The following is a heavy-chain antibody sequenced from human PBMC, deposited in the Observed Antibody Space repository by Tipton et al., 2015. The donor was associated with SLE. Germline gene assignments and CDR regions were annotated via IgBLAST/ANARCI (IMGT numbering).Heavy chain of an antibody. D-gene: IGHD1-26*01. CDR2: INSDGSST. V-gene: IGHV3-74*01. CDR3: AREVGALDY. CDR1: GFTLSSYW. J-gene: IGHJ4*02. Sequence: SLRLSCAASGFTLSSYWMHWVRQVPGKGLVWVSRINSDGSSTTYADSVKGRFTISRDNAKNTLYLQMNSLRAEDTAVYYCAREVGALDYWGQGTLVTVSS.